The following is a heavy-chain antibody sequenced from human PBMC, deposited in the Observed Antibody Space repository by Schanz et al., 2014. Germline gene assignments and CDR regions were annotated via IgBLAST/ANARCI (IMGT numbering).Heavy chain of an antibody. J-gene: IGHJ3*02. CDR1: GFTFTNYA. CDR2: ISGTGGDDT. V-gene: IGHV3-23*01. Sequence: DVQLLESGGGLVQPGGSLRLSCAASGFTFTNYAMSWVRQAPGKGLEWVSAISGTGGDDTYYADSVKGRFTISGDSSKYTVYLQMNSLRADDTAVYYCAKGRFGELSAFDIWGQGTIVTVSS. CDR3: AKGRFGELSAFDI. D-gene: IGHD3-10*01.